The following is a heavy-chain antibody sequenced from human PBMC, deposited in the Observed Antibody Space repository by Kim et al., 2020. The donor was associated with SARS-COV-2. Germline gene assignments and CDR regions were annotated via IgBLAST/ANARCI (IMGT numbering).Heavy chain of an antibody. D-gene: IGHD3-16*02. J-gene: IGHJ4*02. CDR3: ARAEMITFGGVIVSFDY. Sequence: LTSRVTISVDTSKNQFSLKLSSVTAADTAVYYCARAEMITFGGVIVSFDYWGQGTLVTVSS. V-gene: IGHV4-39*07.